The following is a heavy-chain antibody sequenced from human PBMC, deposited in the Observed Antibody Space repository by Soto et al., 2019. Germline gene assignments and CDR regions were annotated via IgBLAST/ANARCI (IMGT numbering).Heavy chain of an antibody. CDR1: GFTFSSYA. CDR2: ISGSGGST. D-gene: IGHD3-10*01. CDR3: AKGRGGLLWFGELPTKRGYYYYGMDV. J-gene: IGHJ6*02. Sequence: GGSLRLSCAASGFTFSSYAMSWVRQAPGKGLEWVSAISGSGGSTYYADSVKGRFTISRDNSKNTLYLQMNSLRAEDTAVYYCAKGRGGLLWFGELPTKRGYYYYGMDVWGQGTTVTVSS. V-gene: IGHV3-23*01.